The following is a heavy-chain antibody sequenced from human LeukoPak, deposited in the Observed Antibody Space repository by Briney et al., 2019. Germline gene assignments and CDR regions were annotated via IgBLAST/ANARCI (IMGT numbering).Heavy chain of an antibody. CDR1: GYTFAGQY. V-gene: IGHV1-2*02. J-gene: IGHJ4*02. Sequence: WASVKVSCKASGYTFAGQYLHWVRQAPGQGLERMGWINPNSGDTNYAQKFQGRVTMTRDTSISTAYMELSRLTSDDTAVYYCATGSGTYSPDYWGQGTLVTVSS. D-gene: IGHD3-10*01. CDR3: ATGSGTYSPDY. CDR2: INPNSGDT.